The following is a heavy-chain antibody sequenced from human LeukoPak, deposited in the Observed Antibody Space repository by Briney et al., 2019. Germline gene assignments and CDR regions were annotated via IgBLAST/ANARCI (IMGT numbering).Heavy chain of an antibody. CDR2: ISSSGSTI. V-gene: IGHV3-11*04. J-gene: IGHJ6*03. D-gene: IGHD3-3*01. CDR3: ARDGYYDFWSGYYSHYYYYMNV. Sequence: PGGSLRLFCAASGFTFSDYYMSWIRQAPGKGLEWVSYISSSGSTIYYADSVKGRFTISRDNAKNSLYLQMNSLRAEDTAVYYCARDGYYDFWSGYYSHYYYYMNVWRKGTTVTVSS. CDR1: GFTFSDYY.